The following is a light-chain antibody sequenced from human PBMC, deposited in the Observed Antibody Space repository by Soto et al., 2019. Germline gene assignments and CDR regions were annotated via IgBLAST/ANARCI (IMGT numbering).Light chain of an antibody. CDR2: GAS. V-gene: IGKV3-20*01. CDR1: QSVSSNY. CDR3: QQCGGSSYS. J-gene: IGKJ2*03. Sequence: ESVLTQSPGTLSLSPGERATLSCRASQSVSSNYLAWYQQKPGQAPRLLIYGASTRATGIPDRFSGSGSGTDFTLSISRLEPEDFAVYYCQQCGGSSYSFGQGTKLEIK.